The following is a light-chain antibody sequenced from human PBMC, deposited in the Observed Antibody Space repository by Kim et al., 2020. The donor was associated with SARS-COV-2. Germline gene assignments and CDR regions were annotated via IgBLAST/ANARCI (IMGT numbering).Light chain of an antibody. V-gene: IGKV1-8*01. CDR2: AAS. CDR3: QQYYSYPRT. J-gene: IGKJ1*01. Sequence: ASRGDRVTITWRTSQGISSYLAWYQQKPGKAPKLLIYAASTLQSGVPLRFSGSGSGTDFTLTISCLQSEDFATYYCQQYYSYPRTFGQGTKVDIK. CDR1: QGISSY.